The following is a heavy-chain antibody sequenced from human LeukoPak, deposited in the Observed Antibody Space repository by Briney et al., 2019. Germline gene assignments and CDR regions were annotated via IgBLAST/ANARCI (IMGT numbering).Heavy chain of an antibody. CDR1: GFIFSDTP. CDR3: ARDPQHTWFDP. V-gene: IGHV3-48*02. CDR2: ISNSGSVT. J-gene: IGHJ5*02. Sequence: GGSLRLSSAASGFIFSDTPMSWVRQAPGKGLEWLSYISNSGSVTQYADSIRGRFTISRDNAKNSLYLQMNSLRDDDTAVYYCARDPQHTWFDPWGQGTQVTVSS.